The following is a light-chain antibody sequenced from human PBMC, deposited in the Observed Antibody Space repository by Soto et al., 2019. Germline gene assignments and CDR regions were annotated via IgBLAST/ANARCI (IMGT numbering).Light chain of an antibody. J-gene: IGLJ1*01. CDR1: SSDVGAYKY. CDR2: EVT. CDR3: TSFTTSSTYV. Sequence: ALTQPASVARSPGQSIPIPCTGTSSDVGAYKYVSWYQQLPGKAPKLMIYEVTNRPSGVSNRFSGSKSGNTASLTISGLQAEDEGDYYCTSFTTSSTYVFGTGTKVTVL. V-gene: IGLV2-14*01.